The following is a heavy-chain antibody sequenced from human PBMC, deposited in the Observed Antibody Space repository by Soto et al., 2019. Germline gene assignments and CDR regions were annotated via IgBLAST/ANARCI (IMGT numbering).Heavy chain of an antibody. J-gene: IGHJ4*02. Sequence: PGGSLRLSCAASGFTFTAYWMGWVRQTPGKRLEWVANMNPDGSEKYYVDPVKGRFTISRDNAKNSLYLQMNSLRAEDTAVYYCSRDPQERELLIDDCGQGTLVPVSS. CDR2: MNPDGSEK. CDR1: GFTFTAYW. V-gene: IGHV3-7*04. D-gene: IGHD1-26*01. CDR3: SRDPQERELLIDD.